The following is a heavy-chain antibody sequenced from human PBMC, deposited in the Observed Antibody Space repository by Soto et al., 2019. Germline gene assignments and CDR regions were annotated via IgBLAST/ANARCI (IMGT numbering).Heavy chain of an antibody. CDR3: TTDLNIVVVPAADAFDI. J-gene: IGHJ3*02. Sequence: GGSLRLSCAASGFPFSNAWMSWVRQAPGKGLEWVGRIKSKTDGGTTDYAAPVKGRFTISRDDSKNTLYLQVNSLKTEDTAVYYCTTDLNIVVVPAADAFDIWGQGTMVTVSS. CDR1: GFPFSNAW. CDR2: IKSKTDGGTT. V-gene: IGHV3-15*01. D-gene: IGHD2-2*01.